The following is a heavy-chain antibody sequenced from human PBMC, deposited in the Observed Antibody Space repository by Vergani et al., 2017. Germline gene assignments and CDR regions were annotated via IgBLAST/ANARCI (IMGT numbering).Heavy chain of an antibody. CDR1: GGSLDIHSQT. J-gene: IGHJ4*02. Sequence: QAQLQESGPRLVKPSQTLSLTCSFSGGSLDIHSQTWGWIRQPAGEGLEWIGLIDVKGNSNFSPSLESRVTMSADASRGRFSLNLRSVTTSDTAVYYCAKDRAYGIQLWLRPFDYWGQGTLVTVSS. CDR3: AKDRAYGIQLWLRPFDY. D-gene: IGHD5-18*01. V-gene: IGHV4-61*02. CDR2: IDVKGNS.